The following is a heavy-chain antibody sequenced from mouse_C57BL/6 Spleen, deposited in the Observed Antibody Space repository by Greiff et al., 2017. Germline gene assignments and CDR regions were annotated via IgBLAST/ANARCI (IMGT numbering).Heavy chain of an antibody. D-gene: IGHD1-1*01. V-gene: IGHV10-1*01. J-gene: IGHJ4*01. CDR3: VYGGYYYAMDY. CDR2: IRSKSNNYAT. Sequence: EVHLVESGGGLVQPKGSLKLSCAASGFSFNTYAMNWVRQAPGKGLEWVARIRSKSNNYATYYADSVKDRFTISRDDSESMLYLQMNNLKTEDTAMYYCVYGGYYYAMDYWGQGTSVTVSS. CDR1: GFSFNTYA.